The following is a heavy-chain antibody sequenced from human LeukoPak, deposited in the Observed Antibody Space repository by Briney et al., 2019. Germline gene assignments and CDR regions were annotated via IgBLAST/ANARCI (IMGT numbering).Heavy chain of an antibody. D-gene: IGHD1-26*01. CDR3: ARVPYSGYHFDY. V-gene: IGHV3-21*01. CDR2: ISSSSSYI. J-gene: IGHJ4*02. Sequence: PGGSLRLSCAASGFTFNRYSMNWVRQAPGKGLEWVSSISSSSSYIKYADSVMGRFTISRDNVKNSLYLQMNSLRAEDTAVYYCARVPYSGYHFDYWGQGTLVTVSS. CDR1: GFTFNRYS.